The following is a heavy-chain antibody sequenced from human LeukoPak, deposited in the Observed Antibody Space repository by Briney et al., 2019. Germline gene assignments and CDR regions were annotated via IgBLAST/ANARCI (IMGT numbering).Heavy chain of an antibody. J-gene: IGHJ4*02. D-gene: IGHD6-13*01. Sequence: GGSLRLSCRGSGFTFGDHAMSWVRQAPGKGLEWVANIKQDGSEKYYVDSVKGRFTISRDNAKNSLYLQMNSLRAEDTAIYYCARGGYSRDYWGQGTLVTVSS. V-gene: IGHV3-7*03. CDR3: ARGGYSRDY. CDR2: IKQDGSEK. CDR1: GFTFGDHA.